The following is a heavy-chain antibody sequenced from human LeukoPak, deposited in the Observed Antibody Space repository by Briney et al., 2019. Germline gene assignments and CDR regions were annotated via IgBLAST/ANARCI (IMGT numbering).Heavy chain of an antibody. CDR3: ARSTLVRGMDV. CDR1: GGSISSYY. V-gene: IGHV4-59*01. D-gene: IGHD4-23*01. Sequence: SETLSLTCTVSGGSISSYYWSCIRQPPGKGLEWIGYIYYSGSTNYNPSLKSRVTISVDTSKNQFSLKLSSVTAADTAVYYCARSTLVRGMDVWGQGTTVTVSS. CDR2: IYYSGST. J-gene: IGHJ6*02.